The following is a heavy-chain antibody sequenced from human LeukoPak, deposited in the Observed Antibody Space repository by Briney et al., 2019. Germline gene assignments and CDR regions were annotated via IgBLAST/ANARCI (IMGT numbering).Heavy chain of an antibody. CDR2: IFYNGAI. Sequence: KSSETLSLTCTVSGGSIIGRWWSWVRQPPGKGLEWIGDIFYNGAINDNSPLKGRLTMSLDTSKNQFSLKLSSVTAADTAMYYCARRNTADASIDFWGQGTLVIASP. D-gene: IGHD2/OR15-2a*01. V-gene: IGHV4-59*08. CDR1: GGSIIGRW. J-gene: IGHJ4*02. CDR3: ARRNTADASIDF.